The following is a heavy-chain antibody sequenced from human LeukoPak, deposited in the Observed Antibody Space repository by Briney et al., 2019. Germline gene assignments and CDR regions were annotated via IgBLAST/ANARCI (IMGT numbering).Heavy chain of an antibody. CDR2: VSASGAST. D-gene: IGHD6-19*01. CDR1: GFSFSNYA. CDR3: ARQHTGWYVDY. Sequence: PGGSLRLSCAASGFSFSNYAMSWVRQAPGKGLEWVSGVSASGASTYSEDSVKGRFIISRDNSKNTVFLQMNSLRAEDTAVYYCARQHTGWYVDYWGQGILVTVSS. J-gene: IGHJ4*02. V-gene: IGHV3-23*01.